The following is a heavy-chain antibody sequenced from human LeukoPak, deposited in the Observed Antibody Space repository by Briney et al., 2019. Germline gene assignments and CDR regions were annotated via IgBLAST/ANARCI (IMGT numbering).Heavy chain of an antibody. Sequence: KSSETLSLTCTVSGDSVSNGNYYWSWLRQPPGKALEWIGYIYYTGKTYYNPSLEGRVTILVDTSRSHFSVKQSSVTAADTAVYYCARSQNYYGSGDYWSQGTLVTVSS. CDR3: ARSQNYYGSGDY. CDR2: IYYTGKT. J-gene: IGHJ4*02. CDR1: GDSVSNGNYY. V-gene: IGHV4-61*03. D-gene: IGHD3-10*01.